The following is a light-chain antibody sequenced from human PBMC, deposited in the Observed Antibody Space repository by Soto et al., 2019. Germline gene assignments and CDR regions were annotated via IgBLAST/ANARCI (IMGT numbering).Light chain of an antibody. J-gene: IGLJ1*01. V-gene: IGLV2-14*03. CDR1: SGDIGGYDY. CDR3: SSYTSSNTYV. Sequence: QSVLTQPAPVSGSPGQSITISCTGTSGDIGGYDYVSWYQQHPGKAPKLMIYDVSNRPSGVSNRLSGSKSGTTASLTISGLQAEDEADYYCSSYTSSNTYVFGTGTKVTVL. CDR2: DVS.